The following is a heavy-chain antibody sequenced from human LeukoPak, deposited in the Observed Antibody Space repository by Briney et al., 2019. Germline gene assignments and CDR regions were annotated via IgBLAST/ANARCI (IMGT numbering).Heavy chain of an antibody. J-gene: IGHJ3*01. CDR3: ARDGFNFADAFDA. V-gene: IGHV3-48*03. CDR1: GFTFSSYE. Sequence: GGSVTLYCLASGFTFSSYEMNWVRQTPGKGLEWVSYIRSSGTPISYEDSVKGRFTISRDDAKNSLYLQMNNLRAEETAVYSCARDGFNFADAFDAWGQGTLVTVSS. D-gene: IGHD5-24*01. CDR2: IRSSGTPI.